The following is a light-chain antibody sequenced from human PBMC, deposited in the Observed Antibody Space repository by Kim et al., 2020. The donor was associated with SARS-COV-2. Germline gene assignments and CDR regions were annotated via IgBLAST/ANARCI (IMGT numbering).Light chain of an antibody. V-gene: IGLV2-8*01. CDR3: SSYAGSDNLV. CDR2: EVS. CDR1: SSDIGGSHNY. J-gene: IGLJ3*02. Sequence: QSALTQPPSASGSPGQSVTISCTGTSSDIGGSHNYVSWYQQHPGKAPKLIIYEVSQRPSGVPYRFSGSKSGNTASLTVSGLQAEDEADYYCSSYAGSDNLVFGGGTQLTVL.